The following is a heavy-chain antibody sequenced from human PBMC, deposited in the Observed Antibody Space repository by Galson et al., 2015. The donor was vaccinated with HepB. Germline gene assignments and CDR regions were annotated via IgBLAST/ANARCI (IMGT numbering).Heavy chain of an antibody. CDR1: GFTFSSYG. CDR3: AKSEADYDTSAYYPAYGMVV. V-gene: IGHV3-30*18. D-gene: IGHD3-22*01. J-gene: IGHJ6*04. Sequence: SLRLSCAASGFTFSSYGMHWVRQAPGKGLERVAVISYDGSNKYYADSVKGRFTISRDNSKNTLYLQMNSLRAEDTAVYYCAKSEADYDTSAYYPAYGMVVWGEGTAGTFSS. CDR2: ISYDGSNK.